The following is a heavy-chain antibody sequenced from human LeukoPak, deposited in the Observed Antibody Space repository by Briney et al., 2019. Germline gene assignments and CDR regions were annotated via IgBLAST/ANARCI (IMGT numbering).Heavy chain of an antibody. D-gene: IGHD1-26*01. Sequence: ASVTVSCKASGYTFTSYGISWVRQAPGQGLEWMGWISAYNGNTNYAQKLQGRVTMTTDTSTSTAYMELRSLRSDDTAVYYCARVGRWELLGGIDYWGQGTLVTVSS. CDR2: ISAYNGNT. V-gene: IGHV1-18*01. CDR1: GYTFTSYG. CDR3: ARVGRWELLGGIDY. J-gene: IGHJ4*02.